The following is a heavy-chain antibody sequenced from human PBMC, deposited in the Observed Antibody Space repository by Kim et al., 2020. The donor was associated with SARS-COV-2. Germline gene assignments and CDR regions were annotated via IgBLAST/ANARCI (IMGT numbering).Heavy chain of an antibody. CDR1: GYTFTGYY. CDR2: INPNSGGT. V-gene: IGHV1-2*06. J-gene: IGHJ6*02. D-gene: IGHD3-3*01. Sequence: ASVKVSCKASGYTFTGYYMHWVRQAPGLGLEWMGRINPNSGGTNYAQKFQGRVTMTRDTSISTAYMELSRLRSDDTAVYYCARDSSIFGVVITPLSYYYGMAVWGQGTTVTVSS. CDR3: ARDSSIFGVVITPLSYYYGMAV.